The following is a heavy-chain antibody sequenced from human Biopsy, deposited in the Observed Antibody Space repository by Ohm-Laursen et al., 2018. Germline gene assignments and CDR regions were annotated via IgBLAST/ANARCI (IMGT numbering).Heavy chain of an antibody. CDR3: ARHPTGFWFDP. Sequence: SDTLSLTCTVSGGSISSSTTYYWAWLRQPPGKGLEWIGSIYNTETTFYNPSLKSRVTISVDTSTNQFSLKVSSVTAADTALYFCARHPTGFWFDPWGHGPLVTVSS. CDR1: GGSISSSTTYY. V-gene: IGHV4-39*01. CDR2: IYNTETT. J-gene: IGHJ5*02.